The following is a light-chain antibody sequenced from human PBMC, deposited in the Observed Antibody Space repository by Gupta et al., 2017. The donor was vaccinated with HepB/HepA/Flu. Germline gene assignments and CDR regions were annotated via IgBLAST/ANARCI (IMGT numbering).Light chain of an antibody. J-gene: IGLJ2*01. CDR2: DVS. CDR1: NSDVGGYNY. V-gene: IGLV2-11*01. Sequence: QSALTQPRSVSGSPGQSVTISCTGTNSDVGGYNYVSWYQQHPGKAPKPMSYDVSKRPSGVPDRFSGSKSGNTASLTISGLQAEDEADYYCCSYAGSYTYVVFGGGTKLTVL. CDR3: CSYAGSYTYVV.